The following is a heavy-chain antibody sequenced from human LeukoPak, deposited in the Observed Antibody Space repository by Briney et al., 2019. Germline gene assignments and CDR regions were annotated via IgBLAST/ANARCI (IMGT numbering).Heavy chain of an antibody. D-gene: IGHD3-3*01. CDR3: AKDYYDFWSGPGAFDI. CDR1: GFTFSSYA. Sequence: PGGSLRLSCAASGFTFSSYAMSWVRQAPGKGLEWVSAISGSDGSTYYADSVKGRFTISRDNSKNTLYLQMNSLRAEDTAVYYCAKDYYDFWSGPGAFDIWGQGTMVTVSS. CDR2: ISGSDGST. J-gene: IGHJ3*02. V-gene: IGHV3-23*01.